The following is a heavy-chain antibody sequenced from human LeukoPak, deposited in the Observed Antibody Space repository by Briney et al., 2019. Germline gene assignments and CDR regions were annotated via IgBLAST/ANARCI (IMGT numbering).Heavy chain of an antibody. D-gene: IGHD3-3*01. CDR1: GGSFSGYY. V-gene: IGHV4-34*01. CDR2: INHSGST. J-gene: IGHJ3*02. Sequence: SETLSLTCAVYGGSFSGYYWSWIRQPPGKGLERIGEINHSGSTNYNPSLKSRVTISVDTSKNQFSLKLSSVTAADTAVYYCARGLYYDFWSGYSTAFDIWGQGTMVTVSS. CDR3: ARGLYYDFWSGYSTAFDI.